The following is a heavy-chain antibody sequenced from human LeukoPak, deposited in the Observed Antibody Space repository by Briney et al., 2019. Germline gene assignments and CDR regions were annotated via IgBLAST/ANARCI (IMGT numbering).Heavy chain of an antibody. J-gene: IGHJ4*02. D-gene: IGHD3-16*01. Sequence: GGALRLSCAASGFSFSRYAMTWARQAPAKGLEWVSAISGEGTRTYYADSVTGRFTTSRDNSKNTLYLEMSSLRVEDTAIYYCAKWPEGAMDYFDYWGQGNLVTVSS. CDR1: GFSFSRYA. CDR2: ISGEGTRT. V-gene: IGHV3-23*01. CDR3: AKWPEGAMDYFDY.